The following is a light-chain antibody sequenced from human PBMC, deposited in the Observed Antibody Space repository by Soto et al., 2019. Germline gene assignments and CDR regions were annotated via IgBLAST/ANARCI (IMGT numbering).Light chain of an antibody. CDR2: AVS. J-gene: IGLJ2*01. CDR3: SSYTSSSTLL. Sequence: QSALNQPASVSGSPGQSITISCTGTSSDVGGYNFVSWYQQHPGKAPKLMIYAVSNRPSGVSNRFSGSKSGNTASLTISGLQAEDEADYYCSSYTSSSTLLFGGGTKLTVL. V-gene: IGLV2-14*01. CDR1: SSDVGGYNF.